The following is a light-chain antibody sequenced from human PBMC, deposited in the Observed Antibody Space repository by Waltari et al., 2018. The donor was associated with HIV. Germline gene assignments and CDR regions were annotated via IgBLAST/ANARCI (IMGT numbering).Light chain of an antibody. CDR3: NSYTSISTWV. V-gene: IGLV2-14*01. CDR1: SSDGGRYRS. CDR2: EVS. J-gene: IGLJ3*02. Sequence: QSALTQPASVSGSPGQSITISCTGSSSDGGRYRSVPWYQQHPGKAPNLMIYEVSNRPAGVSHRFSGSKSGNTASLTISGLQPEDEADYYCNSYTSISTWVFGGGTKLTVL.